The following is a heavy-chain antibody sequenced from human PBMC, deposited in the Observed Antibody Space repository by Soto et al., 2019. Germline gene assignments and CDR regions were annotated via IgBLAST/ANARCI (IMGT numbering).Heavy chain of an antibody. CDR1: GFRFSDHY. CDR2: ISSSGTTM. V-gene: IGHV3-11*01. J-gene: IGHJ4*02. Sequence: QVQLVESGGGLVEPGGSLRLSCAASGFRFSDHYMTWIRQAPGKGLEWVSKISSSGTTMYYADSVKGRFTVSRDNAQNSLYLQMNILRAEDTAGYYCAGDPYYYGSAFWGQGTLVTVSS. CDR3: AGDPYYYGSAF. D-gene: IGHD3-10*01.